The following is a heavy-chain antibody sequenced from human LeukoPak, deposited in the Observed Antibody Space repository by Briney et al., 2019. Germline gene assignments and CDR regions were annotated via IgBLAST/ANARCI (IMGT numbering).Heavy chain of an antibody. J-gene: IGHJ5*02. Sequence: ASVKVSCKASGYTFTGYYIFWVRQAPGQGLKWMGRINPNSGGTQYAQEFQGRVTMTRDTSISTAYMELSRLRSDDTAVCYCARGYCSGGGCYSVENWFDPWGQGTLVTVSS. CDR2: INPNSGGT. CDR1: GYTFTGYY. D-gene: IGHD2-15*01. CDR3: ARGYCSGGGCYSVENWFDP. V-gene: IGHV1-2*06.